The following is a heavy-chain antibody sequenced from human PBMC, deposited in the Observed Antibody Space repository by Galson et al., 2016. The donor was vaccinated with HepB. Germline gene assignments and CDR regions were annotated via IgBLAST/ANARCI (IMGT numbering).Heavy chain of an antibody. CDR3: ARPGRQWLVRFDWDVLQF. D-gene: IGHD6-19*01. J-gene: IGHJ3*01. Sequence: SVKVSCKASGYSFSRYALHWLRQAPGQRPEWMGWVNAGNGDTDYSRKFRGRLSITSDTSATTTYMEFNSLKSEDTAVYYCARPGRQWLVRFDWDVLQFWGQGTMVSVSS. V-gene: IGHV1-3*01. CDR1: GYSFSRYA. CDR2: VNAGNGDT.